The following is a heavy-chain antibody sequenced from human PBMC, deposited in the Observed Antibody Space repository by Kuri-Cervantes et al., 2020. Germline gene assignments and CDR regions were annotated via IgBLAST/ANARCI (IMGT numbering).Heavy chain of an antibody. Sequence: ASVKVSCKVSGYTLTELSMHWVRQAPGKGLEWMGGFDPEDGETIYAQKFQGRVTMTEDTSTDTAYMELSSLRSEDTAVYYCARRSGYGRSGTVTTFFDYWGQGTLVTVSS. V-gene: IGHV1-24*01. J-gene: IGHJ4*02. CDR2: FDPEDGET. D-gene: IGHD4-17*01. CDR3: ARRSGYGRSGTVTTFFDY. CDR1: GYTLTELS.